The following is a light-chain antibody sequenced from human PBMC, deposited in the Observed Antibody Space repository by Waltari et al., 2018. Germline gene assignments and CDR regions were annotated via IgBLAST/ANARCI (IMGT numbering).Light chain of an antibody. CDR3: QQYGSPPYT. J-gene: IGKJ2*01. CDR2: ASS. Sequence: EIVLTQSPGTLSLSPGERATLSCRASQSVGSSYLAWFHQKPGQAPRLLIYASSSRATAIPDRFSGSGSGTDFTLTIHRLEPEDFAVYYCQQYGSPPYTFGQGTKLEIE. CDR1: QSVGSSY. V-gene: IGKV3-20*01.